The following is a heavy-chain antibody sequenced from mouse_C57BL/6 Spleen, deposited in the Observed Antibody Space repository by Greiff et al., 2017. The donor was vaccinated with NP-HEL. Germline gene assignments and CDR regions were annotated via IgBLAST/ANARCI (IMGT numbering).Heavy chain of an antibody. CDR2: IRNKANGYTT. CDR1: GFTFTDYY. V-gene: IGHV7-3*01. Sequence: EVKLMESGGGLVQPGGSLSLSCAASGFTFTDYYMSWVRQPPGKALEWLGFIRNKANGYTTEYSASVKGRFTISRDNSPSILYLQMNALRAEDSATYYCARAPPTIVTYYFDYWGQGTTLTVSS. J-gene: IGHJ2*01. CDR3: ARAPPTIVTYYFDY. D-gene: IGHD2-5*01.